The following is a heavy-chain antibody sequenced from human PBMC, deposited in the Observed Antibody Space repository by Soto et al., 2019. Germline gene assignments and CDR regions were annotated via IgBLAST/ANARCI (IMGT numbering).Heavy chain of an antibody. Sequence: QVQLVESGGGVVQPGRSLRLSCAASGFTFSSYGMHWVSQAPGKGLEWVAVIGYDGSNKYYADSVKGRFTISRDKSKNTVYLQMNSLRAEDTAVYYCARGPGYCSGGSCYSLPFDPWGQGTLVTVSS. D-gene: IGHD2-15*01. J-gene: IGHJ5*02. CDR3: ARGPGYCSGGSCYSLPFDP. V-gene: IGHV3-33*01. CDR1: GFTFSSYG. CDR2: IGYDGSNK.